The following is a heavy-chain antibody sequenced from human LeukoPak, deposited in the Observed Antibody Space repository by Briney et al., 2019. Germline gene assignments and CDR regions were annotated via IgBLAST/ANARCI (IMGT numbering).Heavy chain of an antibody. V-gene: IGHV3-7*01. CDR1: GFTFSSFW. J-gene: IGHJ6*02. CDR3: ARDRNYYGSGNYSFYYYYGMDV. D-gene: IGHD3-10*01. Sequence: PGGSLRLSCAASGFTFSSFWMSWVRQAPGKGLEWVANIKQDGSEKYYVDSVKGRFTISRDNAKNSLYLQMNSLRAEDTAVYYCARDRNYYGSGNYSFYYYYGMDVWGQGTTVTVSS. CDR2: IKQDGSEK.